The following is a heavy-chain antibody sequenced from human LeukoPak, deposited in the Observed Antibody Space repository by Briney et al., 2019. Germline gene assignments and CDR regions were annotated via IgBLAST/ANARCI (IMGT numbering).Heavy chain of an antibody. CDR3: AGHSDLGSGSHYPYYYLMDV. V-gene: IGHV1-46*01. CDR1: GYTFTSYY. CDR2: IIPSGGAT. D-gene: IGHD3-10*01. Sequence: ASVKVSCKASGYTFTSYYMHWVRQAPGQGLEWMGIIIPSGGATSYAQKFQGRVAMIGDTSTSTVYMQMSSLRIDDTAVYYCAGHSDLGSGSHYPYYYLMDVWGQGTTVTVSS. J-gene: IGHJ6*02.